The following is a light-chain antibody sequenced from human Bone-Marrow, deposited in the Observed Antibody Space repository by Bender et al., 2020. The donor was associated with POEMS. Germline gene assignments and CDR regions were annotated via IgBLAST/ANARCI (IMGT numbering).Light chain of an antibody. CDR1: SSDVGGSNF. Sequence: QSVLTQPPSVSGSPGQSITISCTGTSSDVGGSNFVSWYQQHPGKAPKLMIYEGSKRPSGVPDRFSGSKSGNTASLTVSGLQAEDEADYYCSSYAGTNNYVFGTGTKVTVL. J-gene: IGLJ1*01. CDR3: SSYAGTNNYV. V-gene: IGLV2-8*01. CDR2: EGS.